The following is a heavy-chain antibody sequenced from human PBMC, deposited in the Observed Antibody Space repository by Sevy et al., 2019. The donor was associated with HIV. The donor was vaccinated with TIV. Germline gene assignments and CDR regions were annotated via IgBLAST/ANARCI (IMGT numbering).Heavy chain of an antibody. CDR2: ISSSSSTI. V-gene: IGHV3-48*02. CDR1: AFTFSSYS. CDR3: ARDSPIWFGELSWDY. D-gene: IGHD3-10*01. Sequence: GGSLRLSCAASAFTFSSYSMNWVRQAPGKGLEWVSYISSSSSTIYYADSVKGRFTISRDNAKNSLYLQMNSLRDEDTAVYYCARDSPIWFGELSWDYWGQGTLVTVSS. J-gene: IGHJ4*02.